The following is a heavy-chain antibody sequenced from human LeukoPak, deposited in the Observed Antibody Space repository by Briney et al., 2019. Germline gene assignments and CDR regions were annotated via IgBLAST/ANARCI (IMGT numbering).Heavy chain of an antibody. V-gene: IGHV1-24*01. Sequence: AAVKVSCKVSGSTLSDLSIHWVRQAPGKGLEYVGGSDPEDGETFHAQNFQGRVTMTEDTSIDTAYMELSSLRSEDTAVYYCVTDRARLFWYFDLWGRGTLVTVSS. D-gene: IGHD2-21*02. CDR2: SDPEDGET. CDR1: GSTLSDLS. J-gene: IGHJ2*01. CDR3: VTDRARLFWYFDL.